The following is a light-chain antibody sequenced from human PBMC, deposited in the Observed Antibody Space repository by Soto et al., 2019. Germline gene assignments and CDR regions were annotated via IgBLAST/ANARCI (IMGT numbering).Light chain of an antibody. CDR2: GAS. Sequence: EIILTQSPASLSVSPGERATLSCRASQSVNNNLAWYQQKPGQAPRLLIYGASTRATGIPGRFRGSGSGTEFTLTITSLQSEDFATYYCQQYNSYVTFGQGPRLEIK. CDR3: QQYNSYVT. J-gene: IGKJ2*01. V-gene: IGKV3-15*01. CDR1: QSVNNN.